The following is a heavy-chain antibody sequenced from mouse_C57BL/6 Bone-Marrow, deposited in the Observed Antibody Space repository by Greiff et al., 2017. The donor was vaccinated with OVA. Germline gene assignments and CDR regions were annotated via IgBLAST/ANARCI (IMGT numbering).Heavy chain of an antibody. D-gene: IGHD4-1*01. CDR2: INPSSGYT. CDR1: GYTFTSYT. J-gene: IGHJ2*01. Sequence: VQLQQSGAELARPGASVKMSCKASGYTFTSYTMHWVKQRPGQGLEWIGYINPSSGYTKYNQKFKDKATLTADKASSTAYMQLSSLTSEDSAVYYCARSSWDDCDYWGTGTTLTVSS. V-gene: IGHV1-4*01. CDR3: ARSSWDDCDY.